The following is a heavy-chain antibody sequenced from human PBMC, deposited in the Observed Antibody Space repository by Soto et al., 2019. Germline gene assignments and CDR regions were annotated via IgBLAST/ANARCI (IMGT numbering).Heavy chain of an antibody. D-gene: IGHD6-13*01. J-gene: IGHJ5*02. Sequence: QVQLVESGGGVVQAGRSLRLSCAASGFTFSSYGMHWVRQAPGKGLEWVAVIWYDGSNKYYADSVKGRFTISRDNSKNTLYLQMNSLRAEDTAVYYCARDGKVAAVGWFDPWGQGTLVTVSS. CDR2: IWYDGSNK. V-gene: IGHV3-33*01. CDR3: ARDGKVAAVGWFDP. CDR1: GFTFSSYG.